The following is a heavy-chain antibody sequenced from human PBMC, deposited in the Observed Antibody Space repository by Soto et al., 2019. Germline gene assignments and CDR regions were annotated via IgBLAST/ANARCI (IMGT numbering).Heavy chain of an antibody. Sequence: PSETLSLTSTFSGVSINSGVYYWTWIRQHPGKGLEWIGHIYYSGTTYYNPSLKSRVTISLDTSKNQFSLNLNSVTAADTAVYYCARDLGIAVAPRGAFDIWGQGTTVTVSS. D-gene: IGHD6-19*01. CDR3: ARDLGIAVAPRGAFDI. J-gene: IGHJ3*02. V-gene: IGHV4-31*03. CDR2: IYYSGTT. CDR1: GVSINSGVYY.